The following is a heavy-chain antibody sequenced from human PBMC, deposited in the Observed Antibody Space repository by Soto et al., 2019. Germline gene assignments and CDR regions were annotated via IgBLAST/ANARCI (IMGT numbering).Heavy chain of an antibody. J-gene: IGHJ5*01. D-gene: IGHD7-27*01. CDR1: GDSISNLDYF. Sequence: SETLSLTCSVSGDSISNLDYFWAWIRQPPGQALEYIGYIYKSATTYYNPSFESRVAISVDTSKSQFSLNVTSVTAADTAVYFCTRGRYCLTGRCFPNWFDSWGQGALVTVSS. CDR3: TRGRYCLTGRCFPNWFDS. CDR2: IYKSATT. V-gene: IGHV4-30-4*01.